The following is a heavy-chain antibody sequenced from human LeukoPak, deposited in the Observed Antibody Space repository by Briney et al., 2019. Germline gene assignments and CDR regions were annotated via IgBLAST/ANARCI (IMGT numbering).Heavy chain of an antibody. D-gene: IGHD1-26*01. CDR2: ISSSSTYI. V-gene: IGHV3-21*01. J-gene: IGHJ6*03. Sequence: GGSLRLSCAASGFTFSSYSMNWVRQAPGKGLEWVSSISSSSTYIYYADSVKGRFTISRDNAKNSLYLQMNSLRAEDTAVYYCARVRELYYYYYMDVWGKGTTVTISS. CDR1: GFTFSSYS. CDR3: ARVRELYYYYYMDV.